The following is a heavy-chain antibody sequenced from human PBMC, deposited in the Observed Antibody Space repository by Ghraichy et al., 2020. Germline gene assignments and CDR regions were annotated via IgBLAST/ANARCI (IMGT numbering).Heavy chain of an antibody. CDR1: GGSFSGYY. CDR2: INHSGST. Sequence: SETLSLTCAVYGGSFSGYYWSWIRQPPGKGLEWIGEINHSGSTNYNPSLKSRVTISVDTSKNQFSLKLSSVTAADTAVYYCARGIPTDSSIAARPIWGQGTLVTVSS. J-gene: IGHJ4*02. D-gene: IGHD6-6*01. V-gene: IGHV4-34*01. CDR3: ARGIPTDSSIAARPI.